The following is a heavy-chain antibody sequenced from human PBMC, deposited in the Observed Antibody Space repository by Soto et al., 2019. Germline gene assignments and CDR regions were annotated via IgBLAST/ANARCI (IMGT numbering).Heavy chain of an antibody. J-gene: IGHJ3*02. V-gene: IGHV1-18*01. D-gene: IGHD3-3*01. CDR2: ISAYNGNT. Sequence: ASVKVSCEASGYTFTSYGISWVRQAPGQGFEWMGWISAYNGNTNYAQKLQGRVTMTTDTSTSTAYMELRSLRSDDTAVYYCATGTYYDFWSGQDAFDIWGQGTMVTVSS. CDR1: GYTFTSYG. CDR3: ATGTYYDFWSGQDAFDI.